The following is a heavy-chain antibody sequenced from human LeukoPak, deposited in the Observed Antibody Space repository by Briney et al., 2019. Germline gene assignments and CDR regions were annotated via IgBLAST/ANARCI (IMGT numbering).Heavy chain of an antibody. V-gene: IGHV1-18*01. CDR3: ARAFNYYGSSGYPAYYFDY. D-gene: IGHD3-22*01. CDR1: GYTFTSYG. Sequence: ASVKVSCKASGYTFTSYGISWVRQAPGQGLEWMGWISAYNGNTNYAQKLQGRVTMTTDTSTSTAYMELRSLRSDDTAVYYCARAFNYYGSSGYPAYYFDYWGQGTLVTVSS. J-gene: IGHJ4*02. CDR2: ISAYNGNT.